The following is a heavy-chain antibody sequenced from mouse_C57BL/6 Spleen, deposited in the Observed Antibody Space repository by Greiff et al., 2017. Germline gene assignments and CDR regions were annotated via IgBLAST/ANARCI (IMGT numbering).Heavy chain of an antibody. CDR1: GYTFTNYW. CDR2: IYPGGGYT. Sequence: QVQLQQSGAELVRPGTSVKMSCKASGYTFTNYWIGWAKQRPGHGLEWIGDIYPGGGYTHSNEKFTGKATLTADKSSSTAYMQFSSLTSEDSAIYYCARHYYGSSTSLYYAMDDWGQGTSVTVSA. CDR3: ARHYYGSSTSLYYAMDD. V-gene: IGHV1-63*01. D-gene: IGHD1-1*01. J-gene: IGHJ4*01.